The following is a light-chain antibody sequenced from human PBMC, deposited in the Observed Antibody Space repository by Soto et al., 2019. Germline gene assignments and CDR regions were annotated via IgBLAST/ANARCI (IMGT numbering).Light chain of an antibody. Sequence: QSALTQPASVSGSPGQSITISCTGTSSDVGGYNYVSWYHQHPGKAPKLMIYEVSKRPSGVSNRFSGSKSGNTASLTISGLQAEDEADYYCSSYTSSSTLLVFGGGTKLTVL. CDR1: SSDVGGYNY. V-gene: IGLV2-14*01. J-gene: IGLJ2*01. CDR2: EVS. CDR3: SSYTSSSTLLV.